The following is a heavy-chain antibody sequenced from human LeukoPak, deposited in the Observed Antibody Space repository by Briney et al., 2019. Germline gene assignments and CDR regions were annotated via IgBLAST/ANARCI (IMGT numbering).Heavy chain of an antibody. V-gene: IGHV3-23*01. CDR1: GFTFSILD. CDR2: ISGNGGRT. D-gene: IGHD3-3*01. J-gene: IGHJ4*02. Sequence: GGSLRLSCAASGFTFSILDMSWVRQAPGKGLEWVSAISGNGGRTYYADSVKGRFTISRDNAKNSLYLQMNSLRAEDTAVYYCARGLHYDFWSGQKTDYFDYWGQGTLVTVSS. CDR3: ARGLHYDFWSGQKTDYFDY.